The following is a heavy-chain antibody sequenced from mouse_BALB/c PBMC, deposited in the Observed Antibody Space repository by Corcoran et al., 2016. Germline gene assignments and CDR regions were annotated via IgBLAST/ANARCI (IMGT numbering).Heavy chain of an antibody. D-gene: IGHD2-1*01. V-gene: IGHV1-18*01. J-gene: IGHJ2*01. CDR1: GYSFTGYT. CDR2: INPYNGGT. Sequence: EVQLQQSGPELVKPGASMKISCKASGYSFTGYTMNWVKQSHGKNLERIGLINPYNGGTSYNQKFKGKATLTVDKSSSTAYMELLSLTSEDSAVYYCARGNSYFDYWGQGTTLTVSS. CDR3: ARGNSYFDY.